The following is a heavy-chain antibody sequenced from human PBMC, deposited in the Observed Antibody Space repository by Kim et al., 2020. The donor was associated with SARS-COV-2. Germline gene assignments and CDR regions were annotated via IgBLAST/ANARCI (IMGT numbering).Heavy chain of an antibody. CDR1: GFTFSDYW. D-gene: IGHD3-10*01. CDR2: IKQDGSRR. CDR3: AREGPGGFDS. J-gene: IGHJ4*01. Sequence: GGSLRLSCAASGFTFSDYWLSWVRQVPGRRLEWVANIKQDGSRREYLDSVKGRFTISRDNAKNSLFLQMSSLRAEDTAVYFCAREGPGGFDSRG. V-gene: IGHV3-7*03.